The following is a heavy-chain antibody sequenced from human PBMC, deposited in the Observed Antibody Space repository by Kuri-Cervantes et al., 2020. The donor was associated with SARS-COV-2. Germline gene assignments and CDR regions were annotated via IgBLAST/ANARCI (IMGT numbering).Heavy chain of an antibody. CDR1: GDIFTDAW. CDR2: IKGKVDGGTT. V-gene: IGHV3-15*01. J-gene: IGHJ4*02. CDR3: TSTHDYDNSRNIPNY. Sequence: GESLKISCAASGDIFTDAWMSWVRQAPGKGLEWVGRIKGKVDGGTTDFAAHSEGRFNIAKDDSSNSVYLQMNSLTTADTAVYFCTSTHDYDNSRNIPNYWGQGALVTVS. D-gene: IGHD3-16*01.